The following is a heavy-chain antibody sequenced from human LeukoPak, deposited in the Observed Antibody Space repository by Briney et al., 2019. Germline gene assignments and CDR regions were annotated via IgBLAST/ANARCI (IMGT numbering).Heavy chain of an antibody. CDR1: VFTFNSFW. D-gene: IGHD4-23*01. Sequence: GGPLRLSCAASVFTFNSFWMHWGRQAPGKRLVGVSHNNSDGSSTSYADSVKGRFTISIDNAKNTLYLQTNTLRANDTAVYYCAKGGPTVATPFDYWGEGTLVTVS. J-gene: IGHJ4*02. CDR3: AKGGPTVATPFDY. CDR2: NNSDGSST. V-gene: IGHV3-74*01.